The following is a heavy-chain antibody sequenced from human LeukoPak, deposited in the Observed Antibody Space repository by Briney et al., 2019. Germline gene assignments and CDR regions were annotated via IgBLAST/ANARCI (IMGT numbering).Heavy chain of an antibody. V-gene: IGHV3-30-3*01. CDR2: ITYDGSNK. D-gene: IGHD3-3*01. CDR3: AKGGGVVLYYMDV. CDR1: GFTFISYA. Sequence: GGSLRLSCAASGFTFISYAMHWVRQAPGKGLEWVAVITYDGSNKYYADSVKGRFTISRDNSRKTLYLQMNSLRAEDTAVYYCAKGGGVVLYYMDVWGKGTTVTVSS. J-gene: IGHJ6*03.